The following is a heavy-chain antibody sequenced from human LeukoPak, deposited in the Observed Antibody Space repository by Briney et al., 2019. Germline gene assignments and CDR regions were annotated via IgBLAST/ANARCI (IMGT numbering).Heavy chain of an antibody. CDR3: ANWREHSPASFHH. Sequence: GGSLRLSCAVSGFTFSSYGMSWVRQAPGKGLEWVSGISGSTGNGYYVDSVKGRFSISRDNSKSTVYLQMNSLRAEDTAVYYCANWREHSPASFHHWGQGTLVTVSS. J-gene: IGHJ4*02. CDR1: GFTFSSYG. CDR2: ISGSTGNG. V-gene: IGHV3-23*01. D-gene: IGHD1-26*01.